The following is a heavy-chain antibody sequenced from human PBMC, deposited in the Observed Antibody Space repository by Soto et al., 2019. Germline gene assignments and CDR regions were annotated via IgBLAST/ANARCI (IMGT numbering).Heavy chain of an antibody. Sequence: ASLKVSCQASAGTFSTHAIIWVRQAPGHGLEWMGGIIPISGTTYYTQKFQGRVTITADEPTSTAFMELSSLKSEDTAVFYWARGYCSGGNCYSGMDVWGQGTMVTVSS. CDR2: IIPISGTT. CDR1: AGTFSTHA. J-gene: IGHJ6*02. D-gene: IGHD2-15*01. V-gene: IGHV1-69*13. CDR3: ARGYCSGGNCYSGMDV.